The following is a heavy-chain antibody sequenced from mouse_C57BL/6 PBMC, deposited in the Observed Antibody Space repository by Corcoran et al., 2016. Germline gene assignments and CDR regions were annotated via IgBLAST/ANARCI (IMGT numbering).Heavy chain of an antibody. J-gene: IGHJ1*03. Sequence: QIQLVQSGPELKKPGETVKISCKASGYTFTTYGMSWVKQAPGKGLKWMGWINTYSGVPTYADDFKGRFAFSLETSASTAYLQINNLKNEDTATYFCARRTVVEDFDVWGTGTTFTVSS. CDR3: ARRTVVEDFDV. D-gene: IGHD1-1*01. V-gene: IGHV9-3*01. CDR2: INTYSGVP. CDR1: GYTFTTYG.